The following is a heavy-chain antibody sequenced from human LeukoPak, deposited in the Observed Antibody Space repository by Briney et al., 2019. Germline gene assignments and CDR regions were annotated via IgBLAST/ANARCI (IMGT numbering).Heavy chain of an antibody. J-gene: IGHJ6*02. CDR2: ISGSGGNT. Sequence: GGSLRLSCAASGFTFSSYAMSWVRQAPGKGLEWVSAISGSGGNTYYADSVKGRFTISRDNSKNTVYLQMNSLRAEDTAVYYCAKDHTAMGRNGMDVWGQGTTVTVSS. D-gene: IGHD5-18*01. CDR1: GFTFSSYA. V-gene: IGHV3-23*01. CDR3: AKDHTAMGRNGMDV.